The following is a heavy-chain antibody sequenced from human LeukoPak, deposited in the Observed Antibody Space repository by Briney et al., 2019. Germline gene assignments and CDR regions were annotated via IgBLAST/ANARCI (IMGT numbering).Heavy chain of an antibody. V-gene: IGHV3-49*04. Sequence: PGRSLRLSCTASGFTFGDYAMSWVRPAPGKGREWVGFIRSKAYGGTTEYAASVKGRFTNSRDDSKSIAYLQMNSLKTEDTAVYYCTRRLVIIPAFDIWGQGTMVTVSS. D-gene: IGHD3-9*01. CDR3: TRRLVIIPAFDI. CDR1: GFTFGDYA. J-gene: IGHJ3*02. CDR2: IRSKAYGGTT.